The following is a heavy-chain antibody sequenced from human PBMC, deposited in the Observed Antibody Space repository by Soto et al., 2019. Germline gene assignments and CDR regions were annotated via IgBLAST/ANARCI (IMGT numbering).Heavy chain of an antibody. V-gene: IGHV3-11*06. CDR2: ISTSGSYT. Sequence: GGSLRLSCAASGFTFSDYYMSWIRQAPGKGLEWVSYISTSGSYTNYADSVKGRFTISRDNAKNSLYLQMNSLRAEDTALYYCARDASGPYYFDYWGQGTLVTVSS. J-gene: IGHJ4*02. CDR3: ARDASGPYYFDY. CDR1: GFTFSDYY.